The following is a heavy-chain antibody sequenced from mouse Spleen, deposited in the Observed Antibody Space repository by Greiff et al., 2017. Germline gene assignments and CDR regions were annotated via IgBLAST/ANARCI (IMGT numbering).Heavy chain of an antibody. J-gene: IGHJ3*01. Sequence: VKLQESGAELVKPGASVKVSCKASGYTFTSYWMHWVKQRPGQGLEWIGRIHPSDSDTNYNQKFKGKATLTVDKSSSTAYMQLSSLTSEDSAVYYCAIGGSSGYEFAYWGQGTLVTVSA. CDR1: GYTFTSYW. CDR2: IHPSDSDT. V-gene: IGHV1-74*01. D-gene: IGHD3-1*01. CDR3: AIGGSSGYEFAY.